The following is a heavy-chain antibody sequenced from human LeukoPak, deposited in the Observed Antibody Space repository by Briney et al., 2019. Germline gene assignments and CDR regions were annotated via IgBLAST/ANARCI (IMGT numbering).Heavy chain of an antibody. CDR1: GYTFTSYA. D-gene: IGHD3-16*01. Sequence: ASVEVSCKASGYTFTSYAMNWVRQAPGQGLEWMGWINTNTGNPTYAQGFTGRFVFSLDTSVSTAYLQISSLKAEDTAVYYCAREITAKPKYPGGYWGQGTLVTVSS. J-gene: IGHJ4*02. V-gene: IGHV7-4-1*02. CDR2: INTNTGNP. CDR3: AREITAKPKYPGGY.